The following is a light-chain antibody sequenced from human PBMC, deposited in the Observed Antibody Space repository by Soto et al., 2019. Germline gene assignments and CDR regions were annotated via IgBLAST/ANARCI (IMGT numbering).Light chain of an antibody. CDR3: QQSGSSPRT. CDR1: QSVRNVY. V-gene: IGKV3-20*01. J-gene: IGKJ2*01. Sequence: EIVLTQSPGTLSLSPGERATLSCRASQSVRNVYLAWYQQKPGQAPRLLIYDASNRAIGIPDRFSGSGSGTDFTLTINRLEPEDFAVYYCQQSGSSPRTVGQGTKLEIK. CDR2: DAS.